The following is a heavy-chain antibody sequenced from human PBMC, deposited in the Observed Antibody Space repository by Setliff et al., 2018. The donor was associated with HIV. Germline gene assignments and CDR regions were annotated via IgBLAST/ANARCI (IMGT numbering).Heavy chain of an antibody. V-gene: IGHV4-38-2*02. CDR2: IYHSGTT. J-gene: IGHJ6*02. D-gene: IGHD1-20*01. CDR1: GYPISSGYY. CDR3: ARHDITLVRGLV. Sequence: PSETLSLTCTVSGYPISSGYYWGWIRQPPGKGLEWIGSIYHSGTTYYNPSLKSRVTISVDTSKNQFSLKLSSATAADTAVYYCARHDITLVRGLVWGQGTTVTVSS.